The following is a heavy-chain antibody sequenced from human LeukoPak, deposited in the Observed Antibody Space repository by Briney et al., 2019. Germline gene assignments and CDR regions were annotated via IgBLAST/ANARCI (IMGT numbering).Heavy chain of an antibody. CDR2: INYSGST. CDR3: ARGRGFYYYYSMDV. J-gene: IGHJ6*03. CDR1: GGSISSYY. Sequence: SETLSLTCTVSGGSISSYYWSWIRHPPGKGLEWIWYINYSGSTNYNPSLKSRVAISVDQYKHQFSLKLSSVAAADTAVYYCARGRGFYYYYSMDVWGKGTTVTVSS. V-gene: IGHV4-59*12.